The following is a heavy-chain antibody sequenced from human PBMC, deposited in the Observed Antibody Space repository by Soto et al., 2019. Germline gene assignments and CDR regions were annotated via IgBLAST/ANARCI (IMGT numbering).Heavy chain of an antibody. CDR3: ARERSRYDRSGYYRPDY. Sequence: QVQLVQSGAEVKKPGSSVKVPCKVSGDTFSTYSISWVRQAPGQGLEWLGGIIPILGTPSYAQRFQDRVTITADKSTSTAYMEVSSLRSEDTAVYYCARERSRYDRSGYYRPDYWGQGTLVTVSS. D-gene: IGHD3-22*01. J-gene: IGHJ4*02. V-gene: IGHV1-69*06. CDR1: GDTFSTYS. CDR2: IIPILGTP.